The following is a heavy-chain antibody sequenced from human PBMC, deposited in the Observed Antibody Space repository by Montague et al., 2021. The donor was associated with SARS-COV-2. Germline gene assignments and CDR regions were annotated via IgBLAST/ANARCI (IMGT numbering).Heavy chain of an antibody. Sequence: SLRLSCAASGFTFNTYGMSWVRQAPGQGLEWVSCISGSGGTYYAGSVKGRFAISRDTSNNTPYLQMNSLRAEDTAIYYCAKQRGTITTTFDYWGQGSLVTVSS. V-gene: IGHV3-23*01. CDR1: GFTFNTYG. CDR3: AKQRGTITTTFDY. D-gene: IGHD1-1*01. CDR2: ISGSGGT. J-gene: IGHJ4*02.